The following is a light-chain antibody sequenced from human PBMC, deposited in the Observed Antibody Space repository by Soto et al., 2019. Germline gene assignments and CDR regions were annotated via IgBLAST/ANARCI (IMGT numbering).Light chain of an antibody. J-gene: IGLJ1*01. Sequence: QSVLTQPASVSGSPGQSITISCTGTSGDIGSYNRVSRYQQHPGKAPKLIIYEVTDRPSGVSNRFSGSKSGNTASLTISGAVAEADAKCYGGSYPRITTRGCVFGTGTMVTVL. CDR2: EVT. CDR1: SGDIGSYNR. V-gene: IGLV2-14*01. CDR3: GSYPRITTRGCV.